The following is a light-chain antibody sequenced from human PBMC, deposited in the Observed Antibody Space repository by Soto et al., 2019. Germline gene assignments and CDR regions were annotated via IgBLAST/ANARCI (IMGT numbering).Light chain of an antibody. CDR1: QSISSY. Sequence: IQMTQSPSTLSSSLGDRATITCRASQSISSYLNWYQQKPGKAPKLLIYAASSLQSGVPSRFSGSGSGTDFTLTISSLQPEDFATYYCQQSYSTPLTFGRGTRLEIK. CDR2: AAS. CDR3: QQSYSTPLT. V-gene: IGKV1-39*01. J-gene: IGKJ5*01.